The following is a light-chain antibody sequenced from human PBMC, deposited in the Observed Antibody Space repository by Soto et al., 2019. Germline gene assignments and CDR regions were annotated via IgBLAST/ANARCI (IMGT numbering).Light chain of an antibody. V-gene: IGKV1-9*01. CDR2: AAS. J-gene: IGKJ4*01. CDR3: QQLRRYPST. Sequence: IQLTQSPSSLSASVGDRVTITCRASQAIAIYLAWYQQKPGEAPKLLIYAASTLYGGVPSRFSGSGSGTDFALTITSLPAEDFATYYCQQLRRYPSTFVGGTKVEIK. CDR1: QAIAIY.